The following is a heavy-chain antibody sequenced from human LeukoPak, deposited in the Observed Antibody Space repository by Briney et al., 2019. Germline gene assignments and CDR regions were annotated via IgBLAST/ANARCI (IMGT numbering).Heavy chain of an antibody. CDR2: ITGTGGST. Sequence: ASLRLSCAASGFSLSTYGVSWVRQPPGKGLEWVSGITGTGGSTYYADSVKGRFTVSRDTSKNTLYLQMNSLRAEDTAIYYCARDPRRGYSYGYIDYWGQGTLVTVSS. V-gene: IGHV3-23*01. J-gene: IGHJ4*02. D-gene: IGHD5-18*01. CDR1: GFSLSTYG. CDR3: ARDPRRGYSYGYIDY.